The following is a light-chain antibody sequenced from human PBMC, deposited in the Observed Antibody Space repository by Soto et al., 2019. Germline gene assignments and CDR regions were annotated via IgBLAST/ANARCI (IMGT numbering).Light chain of an antibody. CDR2: DAS. Sequence: EIVLTQSPATLPLSPGERATLSCRASQSVSSYLAWYQQKPGQAPRLHIYDASNRATGIPARFSGGGSGTYFTLTISSLEPEDFAVYYCQQRFNWPRFTFGQGTKLEIK. CDR1: QSVSSY. V-gene: IGKV3-11*01. J-gene: IGKJ2*01. CDR3: QQRFNWPRFT.